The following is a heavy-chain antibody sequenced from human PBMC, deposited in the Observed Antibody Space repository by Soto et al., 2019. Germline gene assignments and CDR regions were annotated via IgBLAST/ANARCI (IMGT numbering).Heavy chain of an antibody. J-gene: IGHJ4*02. D-gene: IGHD3-3*01. CDR3: ARGQEDTIFGVVIDY. V-gene: IGHV1-69*13. Sequence: ASVKVSCKASGGTFSSYAISWVRQAPGQGLEWMGGIIPIFGTANYAQKFQGRVTITADESTSTAYMELSSLRSEDTAVYYCARGQEDTIFGVVIDYWGQGTLVTVSS. CDR1: GGTFSSYA. CDR2: IIPIFGTA.